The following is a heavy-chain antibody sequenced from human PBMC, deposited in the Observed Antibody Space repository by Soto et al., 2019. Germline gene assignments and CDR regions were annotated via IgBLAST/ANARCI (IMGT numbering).Heavy chain of an antibody. CDR3: VRGLRYSGMDV. CDR1: GGSFSAYY. J-gene: IGHJ6*02. D-gene: IGHD2-15*01. Sequence: QVQLQQWGAGLLKPSETLSLTCAVSGGSFSAYYWTWIRQPPGRGLEWIGEIDHSGSTNYNPSLEGRVTMSIDTAKNRFSLNVTSVTAADTAVCYCVRGLRYSGMDVWGQGTTVTVS. V-gene: IGHV4-34*01. CDR2: IDHSGST.